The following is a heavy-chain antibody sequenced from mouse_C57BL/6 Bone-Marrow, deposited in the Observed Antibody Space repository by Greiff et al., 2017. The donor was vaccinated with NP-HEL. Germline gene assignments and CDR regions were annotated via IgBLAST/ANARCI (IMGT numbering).Heavy chain of an antibody. CDR1: GYTFTDYY. CDR3: ARREGYWYFDV. V-gene: IGHV1-76*01. Sequence: VQRVESGAELVRPGASVKLSCKASGYTFTDYYINWVKQRPGQGLEWIARIYPGSGNTYYNEKFKGKATLTAEKSSSTAYMQLSSLTSEDSAVYFCARREGYWYFDVWGTGTTVTVSS. J-gene: IGHJ1*03. CDR2: IYPGSGNT.